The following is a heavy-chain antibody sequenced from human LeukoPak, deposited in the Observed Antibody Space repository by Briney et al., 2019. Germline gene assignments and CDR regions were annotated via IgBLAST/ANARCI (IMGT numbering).Heavy chain of an antibody. CDR2: IHTSGST. V-gene: IGHV4-4*07. J-gene: IGHJ4*02. CDR3: ARGAPSDY. CDR1: GGSISNYH. Sequence: SETLSLTCTVSGGSISNYHWSWIRQPAGKGLEWIGQIHTSGSTNYNPPLKSRVTMSVDTSKNQFSLKLNSVTAADTAVYYCARGAPSDYWGQGTLVTVSS.